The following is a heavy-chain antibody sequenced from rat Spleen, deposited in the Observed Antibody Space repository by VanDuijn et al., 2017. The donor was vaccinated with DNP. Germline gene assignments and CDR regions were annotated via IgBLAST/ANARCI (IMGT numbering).Heavy chain of an antibody. CDR2: INYDGGNT. CDR3: ARHVLPLRVWDY. V-gene: IGHV5-17*01. CDR1: GFTFSDYA. Sequence: EVQLLESGGGSVQPGGSLKLSCAASGFTFSDYAMAWVRQAPTKGLEWVAYINYDGGNTNYRDFVRGRFTISRDNAKSTLYLQMNSLRSEDMATYYCARHVLPLRVWDYWGQGVMVTVSS. D-gene: IGHD1-4*01. J-gene: IGHJ2*01.